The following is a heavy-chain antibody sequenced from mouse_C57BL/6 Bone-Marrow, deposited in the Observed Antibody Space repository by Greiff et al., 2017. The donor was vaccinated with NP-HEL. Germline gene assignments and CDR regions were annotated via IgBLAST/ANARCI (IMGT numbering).Heavy chain of an antibody. J-gene: IGHJ4*01. CDR2: ISDGGSYT. V-gene: IGHV5-4*01. CDR3: AREDAMDY. Sequence: EVKLVESGGGLVKPGGSLKLSCAASGFTFSSYAMSWVRQTPEKRLEWVATISDGGSYTYYTDNVKGRFTISRDNAKNNLYLQMSHLKSEDTAMYYCAREDAMDYWGQGTSVTVSS. CDR1: GFTFSSYA.